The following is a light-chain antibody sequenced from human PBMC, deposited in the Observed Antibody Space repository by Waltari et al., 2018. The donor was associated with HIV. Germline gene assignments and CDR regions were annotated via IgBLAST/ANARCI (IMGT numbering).Light chain of an antibody. CDR2: DAS. Sequence: EIVLTQSPATLSLSPGERATLSCRAGQSVSNSLAWYQQKPGQTPRLLIYDASNRATGIPARFSGSGSGTDFTLTISSLEPEDFAVYYCQQRTSWPYTFGQGTKLEIK. J-gene: IGKJ2*01. V-gene: IGKV3-11*01. CDR1: QSVSNS. CDR3: QQRTSWPYT.